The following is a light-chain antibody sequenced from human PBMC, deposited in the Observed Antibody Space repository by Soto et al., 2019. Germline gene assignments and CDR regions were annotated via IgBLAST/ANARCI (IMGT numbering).Light chain of an antibody. J-gene: IGKJ1*01. CDR3: QQYNNWPPRAWT. V-gene: IGKV3-15*01. Sequence: EIVMTQSPATLSVSPGERATLSCRASQSVSSNLAWYQQKPGQAPRLLIYGASTSATGIPARFSGSGSGKEVALTIHRLQSEDFVVYYCQQYNNWPPRAWTFGQGTKVEI. CDR1: QSVSSN. CDR2: GAS.